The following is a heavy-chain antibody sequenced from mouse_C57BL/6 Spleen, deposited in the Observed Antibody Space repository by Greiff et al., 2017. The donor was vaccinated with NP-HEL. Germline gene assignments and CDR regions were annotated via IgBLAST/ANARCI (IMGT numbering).Heavy chain of an antibody. CDR3: ERGGYGNSAWFAY. CDR1: GYTFTSYW. J-gene: IGHJ3*01. CDR2: IDPSDSYT. D-gene: IGHD2-1*01. V-gene: IGHV1-69*01. Sequence: QVQLQQPAAELVMPGASVKLSCKASGYTFTSYWMHWVKQRPGHGLEWIGEIDPSDSYTTYNQKFKGKSTLTVDKSSSTAYMQLSSLASGDSAVYDCERGGYGNSAWFAYWGQGTLVTVSA.